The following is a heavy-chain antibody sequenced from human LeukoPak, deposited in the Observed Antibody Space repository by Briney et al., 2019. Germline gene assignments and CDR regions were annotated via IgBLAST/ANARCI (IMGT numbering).Heavy chain of an antibody. CDR1: GFTFSNAW. J-gene: IGHJ4*02. Sequence: GGSLRLSCAASGFTFSNAWMGWVRQAPGKGLEWVGRIKSKTDGGTTDYAAPVKGRFTISRDDSKNTLYLQMNSLKTEDTAVYYCSTGRQQLVFDYWGQGTLVTVSS. CDR3: STGRQQLVFDY. V-gene: IGHV3-15*01. D-gene: IGHD6-13*01. CDR2: IKSKTDGGTT.